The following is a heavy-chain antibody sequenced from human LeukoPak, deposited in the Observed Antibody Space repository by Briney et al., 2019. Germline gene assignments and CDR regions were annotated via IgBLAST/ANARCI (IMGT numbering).Heavy chain of an antibody. J-gene: IGHJ4*02. CDR3: ARATDIVVVPAAMGIDY. V-gene: IGHV4-34*01. D-gene: IGHD2-2*01. CDR1: GGSFSGYY. Sequence: SETLSLTCAVYGGSFSGYYWSWTRQPPGKGLEWLGEINHSGSTNYNPSLKSRVTISVDTSKNQFSLKLSSVTAADTAVYYCARATDIVVVPAAMGIDYWGQGTLVTVSS. CDR2: INHSGST.